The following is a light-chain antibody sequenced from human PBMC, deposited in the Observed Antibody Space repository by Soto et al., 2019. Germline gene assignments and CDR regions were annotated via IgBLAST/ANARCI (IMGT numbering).Light chain of an antibody. CDR2: GAE. Sequence: DIQMTQSPSSLSASVGDRVTITCRASQGITNSLAWYQQKPGKVPRLLMYGAENLLSDVSSRFAGSGSGTEFTLSISSLQPGDVATYYCQQYTSVPLTFGGGTKVDIK. CDR3: QQYTSVPLT. V-gene: IGKV1-27*01. CDR1: QGITNS. J-gene: IGKJ4*01.